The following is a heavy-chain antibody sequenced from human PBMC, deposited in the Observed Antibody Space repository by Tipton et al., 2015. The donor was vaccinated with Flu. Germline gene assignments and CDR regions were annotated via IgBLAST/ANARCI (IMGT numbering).Heavy chain of an antibody. Sequence: TLSLTCTVSGGSISSYYWSWIRQPAGKGLEWIGRIYTSGSTNYNPSLKSRVTMSVDTSKNQYSLKLTCVSAADTAVYYCAKSGSYLADLQHWGQGTLVTVSS. J-gene: IGHJ1*01. D-gene: IGHD1-26*01. CDR1: GGSISSYY. CDR2: IYTSGST. V-gene: IGHV4-4*07. CDR3: AKSGSYLADLQH.